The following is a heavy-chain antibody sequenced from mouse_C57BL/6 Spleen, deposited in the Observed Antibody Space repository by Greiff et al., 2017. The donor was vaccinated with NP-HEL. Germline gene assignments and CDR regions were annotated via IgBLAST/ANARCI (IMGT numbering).Heavy chain of an antibody. CDR2: IYPRSGNT. Sequence: VKLMESGAELARPGASVKLSCKASGYTFTSYGISWVKQRTGQGLEWIGEIYPRSGNTYYNEKFKGKATLTADIASSTAYMELRSLTSEDSAVYFCEGDYDYWGQGTTLTVSS. D-gene: IGHD2-13*01. V-gene: IGHV1-81*01. CDR3: EGDYDY. CDR1: GYTFTSYG. J-gene: IGHJ2*01.